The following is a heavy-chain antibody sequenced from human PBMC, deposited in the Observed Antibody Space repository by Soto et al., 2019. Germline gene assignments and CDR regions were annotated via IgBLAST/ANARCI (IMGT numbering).Heavy chain of an antibody. CDR2: ISYSGST. D-gene: IGHD3-10*01. Sequence: QVQLQESGPGLVKPSQTLSLTCTVSGGSISSGDYSWSWIRQHPGKGLEWIGDISYSGSTYYSPSLKHRLTLSLDTSKNHFSLNLSSATAADTAVYYCASAPKFYFGSEFDYWGQGSLVTVSS. CDR3: ASAPKFYFGSEFDY. J-gene: IGHJ4*02. CDR1: GGSISSGDYS. V-gene: IGHV4-31*03.